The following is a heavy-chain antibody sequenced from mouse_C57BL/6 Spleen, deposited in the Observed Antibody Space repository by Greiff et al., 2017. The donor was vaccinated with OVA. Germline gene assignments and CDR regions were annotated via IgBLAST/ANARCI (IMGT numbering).Heavy chain of an antibody. J-gene: IGHJ4*01. V-gene: IGHV1-55*01. CDR1: GYTFTSYW. Sequence: VQLQQSGAELVKPGASVKMSCKASGYTFTSYWITWVKQRPGQGLEWIGDIYPGSGSTNYNEKFKSKATLTVDTSSSTAYMQLSSLTSEDSAVYYCARKGIGDYYAMDYCGQGTSVTVSS. CDR2: IYPGSGST. CDR3: ARKGIGDYYAMDY.